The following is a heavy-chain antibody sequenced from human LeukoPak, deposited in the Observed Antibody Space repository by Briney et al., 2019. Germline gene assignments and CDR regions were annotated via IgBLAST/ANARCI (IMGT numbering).Heavy chain of an antibody. D-gene: IGHD2-2*01. J-gene: IGHJ4*02. CDR1: GGTFSSYA. V-gene: IGHV1-18*01. CDR2: ISAYNGNT. CDR3: ARDGASVVPAAMLS. Sequence: EASVKVSCKASGGTFSSYAISWVRQAPGQGLEWMGWISAYNGNTNYAQKLQGRVTMTTDTSTSTAYMELRSLRSDDTAVYYCARDGASVVPAAMLSWGQGTLVTVSS.